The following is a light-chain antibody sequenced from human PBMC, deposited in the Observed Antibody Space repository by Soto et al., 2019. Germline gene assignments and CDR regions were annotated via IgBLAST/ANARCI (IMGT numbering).Light chain of an antibody. CDR2: GAS. Sequence: EIVLTQSPATLSLSPGERATLSCRASQSVSSNLAWYQQKPGQAPRLLIYGASTRATDIPARFSGGGSGTEFTLTISSLQSEDFAVYYCQQYNNWRGTFGQGTKVDIK. J-gene: IGKJ1*01. CDR1: QSVSSN. CDR3: QQYNNWRGT. V-gene: IGKV3-15*01.